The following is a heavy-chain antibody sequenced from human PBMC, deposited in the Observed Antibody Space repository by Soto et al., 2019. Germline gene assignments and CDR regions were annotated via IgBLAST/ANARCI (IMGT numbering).Heavy chain of an antibody. Sequence: QVQLVESGGGVVQPGRSLRLSCAASGFTFSSYGMHWVRQAPGKGLEWVAVIWYDGSNKYYADSVKGRFTISRDNSKNTLYLQMNSRRAEDTAVYYCARDPQTATIFGVVNNYYYYYMDVWGKGTTVTVSS. D-gene: IGHD3-3*01. CDR2: IWYDGSNK. V-gene: IGHV3-33*01. J-gene: IGHJ6*03. CDR3: ARDPQTATIFGVVNNYYYYYMDV. CDR1: GFTFSSYG.